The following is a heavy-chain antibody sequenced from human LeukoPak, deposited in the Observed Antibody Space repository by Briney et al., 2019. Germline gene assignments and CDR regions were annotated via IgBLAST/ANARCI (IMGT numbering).Heavy chain of an antibody. D-gene: IGHD3-10*01. V-gene: IGHV3-7*01. J-gene: IGHJ4*02. CDR3: ARAGRGLDY. Sequence: PGGSLRLSCAVSGFTFSRYWMSWVRQAPGKGLEWVAHVKQDGSEKYYVDSVRGRFTISGDNAKNSVYLQMNSLRAEDTAVYYCARAGRGLDYWGQGTLVTVSS. CDR1: GFTFSRYW. CDR2: VKQDGSEK.